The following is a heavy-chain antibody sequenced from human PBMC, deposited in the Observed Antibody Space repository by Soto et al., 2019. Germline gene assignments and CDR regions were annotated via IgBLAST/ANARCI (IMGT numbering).Heavy chain of an antibody. J-gene: IGHJ4*02. D-gene: IGHD3-16*01. Sequence: QVQLVESGGGVVQPGRSLRLSCAASGFTFSSYGMHWVRQAPGKGLEWVAVIWYDGSNKYYADSVKGRFTISRDNSKNTLYLQMNSLGAEDTAGYYWARAQRTFGGDYWGQGTLVTVSS. CDR2: IWYDGSNK. V-gene: IGHV3-33*01. CDR3: ARAQRTFGGDY. CDR1: GFTFSSYG.